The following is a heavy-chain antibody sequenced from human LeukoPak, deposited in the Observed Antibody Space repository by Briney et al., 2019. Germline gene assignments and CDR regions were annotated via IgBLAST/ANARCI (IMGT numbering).Heavy chain of an antibody. J-gene: IGHJ6*02. Sequence: GSLRLSCAASGFPFSSYEMNWVRQAPGKGLEWVSYISSSGSTIYYADSVKGRFTISRDNAKNSLYLQMNSLRAEDTAVYYCAREDIVATGGYYYYYGMDVWGQGTTVTVSS. CDR2: ISSSGSTI. CDR3: AREDIVATGGYYYYYGMDV. D-gene: IGHD5-12*01. V-gene: IGHV3-48*03. CDR1: GFPFSSYE.